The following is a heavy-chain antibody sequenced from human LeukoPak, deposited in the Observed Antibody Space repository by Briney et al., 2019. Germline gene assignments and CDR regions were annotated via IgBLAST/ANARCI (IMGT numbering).Heavy chain of an antibody. Sequence: SETLSLTCTVSGDTINPYHWTWIRQTAGKGLEWIGRVHMSGSTNYNPSLWSRVAISMDNSKNQFSLKVNSVTAADTGVYYCARDESSRDDSGGYHYWGQGTLVTVSP. D-gene: IGHD3-22*01. V-gene: IGHV4-4*07. CDR3: ARDESSRDDSGGYHY. CDR1: GDTINPYH. CDR2: VHMSGST. J-gene: IGHJ4*02.